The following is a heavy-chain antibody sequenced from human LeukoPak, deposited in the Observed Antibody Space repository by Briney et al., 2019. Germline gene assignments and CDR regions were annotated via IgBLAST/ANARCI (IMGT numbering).Heavy chain of an antibody. Sequence: PGGSLRLSCAASGFTSTKYWMYGSRQAPGEGLLWGARVDNDGIGASYADSVKGRFTVSRDTGTNTVFLGMNSLRPEDTAVYYCATAYFDIRGQGTLVTVSS. CDR1: GFTSTKYW. V-gene: IGHV3-74*01. CDR2: VDNDGIGA. CDR3: ATAYFDI. J-gene: IGHJ4*02.